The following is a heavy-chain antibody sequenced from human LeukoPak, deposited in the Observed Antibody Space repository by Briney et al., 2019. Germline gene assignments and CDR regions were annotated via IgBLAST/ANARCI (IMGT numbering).Heavy chain of an antibody. J-gene: IGHJ4*02. Sequence: ASVNVSCKASGYSFSTYGISWLRQAPGQGLEWMGWIRPSNDNTNYAQRLQGRVVMTADTSTSTVYMELRSLRSDDTAVHYCARGSLGYAQSLWGQGTLVTVSS. D-gene: IGHD5-12*01. CDR2: IRPSNDNT. CDR1: GYSFSTYG. CDR3: ARGSLGYAQSL. V-gene: IGHV1-18*01.